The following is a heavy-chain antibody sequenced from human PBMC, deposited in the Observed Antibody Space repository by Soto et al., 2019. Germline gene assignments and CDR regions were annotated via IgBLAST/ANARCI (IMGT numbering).Heavy chain of an antibody. CDR1: GFTFNNYA. Sequence: EVQLLESGGGLVQPGGSLRLSCAASGFTFNNYAMNWVRQAPGKGLEWVSSISASGGSTYYADSVRGRFTISRDNSKNTLYLQTNSLRAEDTAVYYCAKARTRSYADALDIWGQVTLVTVSS. CDR2: ISASGGST. V-gene: IGHV3-23*01. CDR3: AKARTRSYADALDI. D-gene: IGHD2-8*01. J-gene: IGHJ3*02.